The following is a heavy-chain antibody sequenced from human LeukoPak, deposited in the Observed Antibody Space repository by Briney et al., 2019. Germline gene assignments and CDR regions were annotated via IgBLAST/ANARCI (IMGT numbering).Heavy chain of an antibody. CDR1: GFTFSSFV. D-gene: IGHD1-26*01. CDR2: ITYDGSNK. V-gene: IGHV3-30-3*01. CDR3: VRGSVTYSGGYFQH. J-gene: IGHJ1*01. Sequence: GGSLRLSCAAPGFTFSSFVMHWVRQAPGKGLEWVALITYDGSNKYYADSVRGRFTITRDNSKNTLDLQMNALRAEDTAVYYCVRGSVTYSGGYFQHWGQGTLVTVSS.